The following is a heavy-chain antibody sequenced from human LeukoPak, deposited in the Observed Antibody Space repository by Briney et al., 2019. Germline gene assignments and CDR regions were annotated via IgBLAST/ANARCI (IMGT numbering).Heavy chain of an antibody. CDR2: ITSSSSSI. D-gene: IGHD1-26*01. CDR3: ARISGGY. Sequence: GGSLRLSCAASGFTFSGYSMNWVRQAPGAGLEWISYITSSSSSIDYADSVRGRFTVSRDNAKNSLHLQMNSLRAEDTAVYYCARISGGYWGQGTLVTVSS. J-gene: IGHJ4*02. V-gene: IGHV3-48*04. CDR1: GFTFSGYS.